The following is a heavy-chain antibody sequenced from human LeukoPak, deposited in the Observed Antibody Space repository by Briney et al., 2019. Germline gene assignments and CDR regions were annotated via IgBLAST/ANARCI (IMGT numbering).Heavy chain of an antibody. J-gene: IGHJ3*02. CDR2: ISSSSSYI. CDR3: ARDNIWAFDI. CDR1: GFTFSSYS. V-gene: IGHV3-21*04. D-gene: IGHD2/OR15-2a*01. Sequence: GGSLRLSCAASGFTFSSYSMNWVRQAPGKGLEWVSSISSSSSYIYYADSVKGRFTISRDDAKTSVYLQMNSLRDEDTAIYYCARDNIWAFDIWGQGTMVTVAS.